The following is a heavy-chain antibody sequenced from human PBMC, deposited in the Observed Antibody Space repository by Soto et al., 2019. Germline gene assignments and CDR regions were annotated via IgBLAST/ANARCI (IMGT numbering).Heavy chain of an antibody. CDR3: ARGGGIGGGEFTDAFDI. D-gene: IGHD2-21*01. CDR2: IYYSVST. Sequence: SDTLSLTCTFSVFSIISYYCSLILQPPVNGLEWIGYIYYSVSTNYNPSLKSRVTISVDTSKNQFSLKLSSVTAAYTAVYYCARGGGIGGGEFTDAFDIWGQGTMVNVSS. J-gene: IGHJ3*02. CDR1: VFSIISYY. V-gene: IGHV4-59*01.